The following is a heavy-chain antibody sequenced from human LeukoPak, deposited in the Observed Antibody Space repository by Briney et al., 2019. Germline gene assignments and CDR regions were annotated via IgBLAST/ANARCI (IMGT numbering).Heavy chain of an antibody. D-gene: IGHD1-26*01. Sequence: GGSLRLSCAASGFTVSSNYMSWVRQAPGKGLEWVSVIYSGGSTYYADSVKGRFTISRDNSKDTLYLQMNSLRAEDTAVYYCARDSGGYSFDYWGQGTLVTVSS. CDR2: IYSGGST. J-gene: IGHJ4*02. CDR3: ARDSGGYSFDY. CDR1: GFTVSSNY. V-gene: IGHV3-66*01.